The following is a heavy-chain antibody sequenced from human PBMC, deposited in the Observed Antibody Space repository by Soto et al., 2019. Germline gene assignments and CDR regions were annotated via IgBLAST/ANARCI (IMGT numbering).Heavy chain of an antibody. CDR3: RRSSRYSTDV. V-gene: IGHV4-39*01. CDR2: IYSTGNT. Sequence: PSETLSLTCTVSGDSIRSSSYWGWIRQPPGKGLEWIGSIYSTGNTYYNPSLNSQVTISVDTSKNQFSLNVISVAAADTAVYYCRRSSRYSTDVWGQGTTVTVSS. J-gene: IGHJ6*02. D-gene: IGHD6-13*01. CDR1: GDSIRSSSY.